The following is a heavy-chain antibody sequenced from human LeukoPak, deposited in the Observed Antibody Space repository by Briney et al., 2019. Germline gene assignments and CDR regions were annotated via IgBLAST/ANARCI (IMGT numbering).Heavy chain of an antibody. J-gene: IGHJ4*02. V-gene: IGHV3-23*01. CDR2: ISTSGGTP. D-gene: IGHD6-13*01. CDR3: AKCRIWSMYYLDF. CDR1: GFTFSNYA. Sequence: GGSLRLSCAASGFTFSNYAMSWVRRAPGKGLEWGSAISTSGGTPYYADSVKGRFTISRDNSNNTLYLQMNSLGAEDTAVYYCAKCRIWSMYYLDFWGQGTLVTVSS.